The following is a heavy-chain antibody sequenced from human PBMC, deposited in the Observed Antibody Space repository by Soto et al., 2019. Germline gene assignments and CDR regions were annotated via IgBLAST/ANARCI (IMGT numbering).Heavy chain of an antibody. J-gene: IGHJ4*02. CDR3: VRADFDQYFDY. Sequence: QVQLVQSGAEVKKPGASVKVSCKASGFTLTNYYMHWVRQAPEHGLEWMGIISPSGDSANYAQRFQGRLTMTRDTFTSTVYMELSSLTSEDTAVYYCVRADFDQYFDYWGQGTLVTVSS. CDR2: ISPSGDSA. CDR1: GFTLTNYY. V-gene: IGHV1-46*01. D-gene: IGHD3-9*01.